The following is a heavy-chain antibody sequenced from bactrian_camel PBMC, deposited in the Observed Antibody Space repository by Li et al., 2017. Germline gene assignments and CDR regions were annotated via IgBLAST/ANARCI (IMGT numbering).Heavy chain of an antibody. V-gene: IGHV3S1*01. Sequence: VQLVESGGGSVQAGGSLRLSCAAASGCSAVTLCMGWFRQAPGKGLEWVAGRVHTGGGSTYNADSVKGRFTISRDNAKKKTVYLQMNSLKSEDTALYYCATPCRNGDCSGGYEYKYWGQGAQVTVS. CDR1: GCSAVTLC. J-gene: IGHJ4*01. CDR3: ATPCRNGDCSGGYEYKY. D-gene: IGHD7*01. CDR2: RVHTGGGST.